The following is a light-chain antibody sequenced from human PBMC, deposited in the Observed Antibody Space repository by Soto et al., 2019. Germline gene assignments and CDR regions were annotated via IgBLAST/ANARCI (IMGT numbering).Light chain of an antibody. CDR3: QSYDSSLSAYV. V-gene: IGLV1-40*01. Sequence: QSELTKAPSVSGAPGQRVTISCTGSSSNIGAGYDVHWYQQLPGTAPKLLIYGNSNRPSGVPDRFSGSKSGTSASLAITGLQAEDEADYYCQSYDSSLSAYVFGTGTKVTVL. CDR2: GNS. J-gene: IGLJ1*01. CDR1: SSNIGAGYD.